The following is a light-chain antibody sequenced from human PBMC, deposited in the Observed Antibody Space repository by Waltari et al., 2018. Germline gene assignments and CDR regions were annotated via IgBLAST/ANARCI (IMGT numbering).Light chain of an antibody. CDR2: DAS. V-gene: IGKV3-11*01. J-gene: IGKJ4*01. Sequence: EIVLTQSPATLSLSPGERATLSCRASQSVSSYLAGDKQKPGQAPRLVIHDASNRATGIPARFSGSGSGTDFTLTISSLEPEDFAVYYCQQRSSNWFTFGGGTKVEIK. CDR3: QQRSSNWFT. CDR1: QSVSSY.